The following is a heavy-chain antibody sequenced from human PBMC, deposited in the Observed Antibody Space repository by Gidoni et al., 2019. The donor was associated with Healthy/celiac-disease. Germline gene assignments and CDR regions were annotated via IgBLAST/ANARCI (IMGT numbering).Heavy chain of an antibody. J-gene: IGHJ1*01. Sequence: IGWVRQMPGKGLEWMGIIYPGDSDTRYSPSFQGQVTISADKSISTAYLQWSSLKASDTAMYYCARLGCSSTSCYRAEYFQHWGQGTLVTVSS. D-gene: IGHD2-2*01. CDR3: ARLGCSSTSCYRAEYFQH. V-gene: IGHV5-51*01. CDR2: IYPGDSDT.